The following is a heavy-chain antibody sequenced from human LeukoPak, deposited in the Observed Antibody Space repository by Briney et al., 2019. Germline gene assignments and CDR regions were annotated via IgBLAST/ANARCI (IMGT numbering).Heavy chain of an antibody. CDR2: ISSSSSYI. CDR1: GFTFSSYS. Sequence: PGGSLRLSCAASGFTFSSYSMNWVRQAPGKGLEWVSSISSSSSYIYYADSVKGRFTISRDNAKNSLYLQMNSLRAEDTAVYYCARPFYDSSGYYHVKAFDIWGQGTMVTVSS. V-gene: IGHV3-21*01. D-gene: IGHD3-22*01. J-gene: IGHJ3*02. CDR3: ARPFYDSSGYYHVKAFDI.